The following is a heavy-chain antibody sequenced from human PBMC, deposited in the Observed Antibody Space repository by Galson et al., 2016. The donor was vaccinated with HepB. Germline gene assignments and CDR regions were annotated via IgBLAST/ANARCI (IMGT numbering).Heavy chain of an antibody. CDR3: TRDWGSLVATISDK. Sequence: SLRLSCAASGFTFSTYSMNWVRQTPGRGLEWVSSISGNSNYIYYRDSVRGRFTISRDNAKNSLYLQMNSLRAEDSALYYCTRDWGSLVATISDKWGQGTLVTVSS. J-gene: IGHJ1*01. V-gene: IGHV3-21*01. CDR2: ISGNSNYI. D-gene: IGHD5-12*01. CDR1: GFTFSTYS.